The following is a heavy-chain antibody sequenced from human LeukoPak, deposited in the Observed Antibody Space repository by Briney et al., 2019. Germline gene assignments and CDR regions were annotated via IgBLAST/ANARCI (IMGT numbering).Heavy chain of an antibody. CDR3: ARGRRIPFFDY. CDR2: IYSSGST. D-gene: IGHD5-18*01. CDR1: GDSISSYY. J-gene: IGHJ4*02. V-gene: IGHV4-59*01. Sequence: SETLSLTRTVSGDSISSYYWSWIRQPPGKGLEWIGYIYSSGSTNYNPPLKSRVTISLDTSKNQFSLKLSSVTAADTAVYYCARGRRIPFFDYWGQGTLVTVSS.